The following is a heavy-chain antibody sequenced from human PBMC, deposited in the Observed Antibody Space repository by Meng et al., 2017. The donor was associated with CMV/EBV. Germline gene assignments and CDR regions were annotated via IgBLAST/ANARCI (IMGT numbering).Heavy chain of an antibody. J-gene: IGHJ4*02. Sequence: EVPVLGAAVGLVQPGGAPRLSSAASGFTVSSYSVSCVRQAPWKGLEWVSAISGSGGSTYYADAVKGRFTISRDNSKNTLYLQMNSLRAEDTAVYYCARGCELPPFDYWGQGTLVTVSS. V-gene: IGHV3-23*01. CDR3: ARGCELPPFDY. CDR1: GFTVSSYS. D-gene: IGHD1-26*01. CDR2: ISGSGGST.